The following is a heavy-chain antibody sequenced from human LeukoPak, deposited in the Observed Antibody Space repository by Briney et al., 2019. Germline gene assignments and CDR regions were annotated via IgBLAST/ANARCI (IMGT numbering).Heavy chain of an antibody. D-gene: IGHD5-24*01. CDR1: GGSFSPYY. V-gene: IGHV4-59*01. Sequence: PSETLSLTCTVSGGSFSPYYWTWVRQPPGKELEWIGDIYYSGSTNYNPSLKSRVTMSLDTSNNHFSLKLSSVTAADTAIYYCARPRRTIGDAFDIWGQGTMVTVPS. CDR3: ARPRRTIGDAFDI. J-gene: IGHJ3*02. CDR2: IYYSGST.